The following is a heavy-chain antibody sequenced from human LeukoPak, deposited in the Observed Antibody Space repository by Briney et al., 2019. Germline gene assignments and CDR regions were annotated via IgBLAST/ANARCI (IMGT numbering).Heavy chain of an antibody. CDR3: ARGSNFWSGYWFDY. CDR1: GGSISSGGYY. CDR2: IYYSGST. Sequence: PSETLSLTCTVSGGSISSGGYYWSWIRQHPGKGLEWIGYIYYSGSTYYNPSLKSRVTISVDTSKNQFSLKLSSVTAADTAVYYCARGSNFWSGYWFDYWGQGTLVTASS. V-gene: IGHV4-31*03. J-gene: IGHJ4*02. D-gene: IGHD3-3*01.